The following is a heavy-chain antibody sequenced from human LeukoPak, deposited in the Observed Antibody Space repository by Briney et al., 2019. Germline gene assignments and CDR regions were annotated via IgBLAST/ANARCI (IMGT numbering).Heavy chain of an antibody. CDR3: ANEEVPNDY. CDR2: ISIRGDIT. Sequence: PGGSLRLSCAGSGFTFSNQVMTWARQAPGKGLEWLSGISIRGDITYYADSVQGRVIIFRDNSKNTVYLQMNSLRVEDTAVYYCANEEVPNDYWGQGPLVTVSS. J-gene: IGHJ4*02. D-gene: IGHD4/OR15-4a*01. V-gene: IGHV3-23*01. CDR1: GFTFSNQV.